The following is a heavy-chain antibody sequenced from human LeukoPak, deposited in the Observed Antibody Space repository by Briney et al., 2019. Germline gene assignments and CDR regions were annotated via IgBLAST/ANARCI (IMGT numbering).Heavy chain of an antibody. CDR2: IYYSGST. CDR3: ARSSFSSGLQEPYNWFDA. V-gene: IGHV4-39*07. J-gene: IGHJ5*02. Sequence: PSETLSLTCTVSGGSISSSSYYWGWIRQPPGKGLEWIGSIYYSGSTYYNPSLKSRVTMSKDTSKNQFSLEVSSVTAADTAVYYCARSSFSSGLQEPYNWFDAWGQGTLVTVSS. D-gene: IGHD3-10*01. CDR1: GGSISSSSYY.